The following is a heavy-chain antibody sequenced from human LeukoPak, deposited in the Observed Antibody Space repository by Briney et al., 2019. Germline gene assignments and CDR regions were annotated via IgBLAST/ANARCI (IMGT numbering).Heavy chain of an antibody. CDR1: GGSISSSSYY. Sequence: PSETLSLTCTVSGGSISSSSYYWGWIRQPPGKGLEWIGSIYYSGSTYYNPSLKSRVTISVDTSKNQFSLKLSSVTAADTAVYYCATGATPAFDYWGQGTLVTVSS. D-gene: IGHD1-26*01. J-gene: IGHJ4*02. CDR3: ATGATPAFDY. CDR2: IYYSGST. V-gene: IGHV4-39*07.